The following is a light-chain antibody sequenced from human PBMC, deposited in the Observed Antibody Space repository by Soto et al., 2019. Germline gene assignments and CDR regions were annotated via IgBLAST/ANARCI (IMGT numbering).Light chain of an antibody. Sequence: EIVLTQSPATLSLSPGERATLSCRASQSVSSYLAWYQQKPGQAPRLLIYDASNRATGITGRFSGSGSGTDVTLTISSLEPEDCAVYDGQQRSNWPRTFGQGTKVEIK. V-gene: IGKV3-11*01. J-gene: IGKJ1*01. CDR2: DAS. CDR1: QSVSSY. CDR3: QQRSNWPRT.